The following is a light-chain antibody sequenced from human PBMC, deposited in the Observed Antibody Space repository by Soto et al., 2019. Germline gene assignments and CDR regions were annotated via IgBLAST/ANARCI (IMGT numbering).Light chain of an antibody. CDR3: MQALQTPWT. J-gene: IGKJ1*01. CDR1: QSLLHSDGYIY. V-gene: IGKV2-28*01. Sequence: DIVMTQSPLSLPVTPGEPASISCRSSQSLLHSDGYIYLDWYLQRPGQSPQLLICLGSNRASGVXXXXXGSGSGTHFTLTISRVEAEDFGVYYCMQALQTPWTFGQGTRVEVK. CDR2: LGS.